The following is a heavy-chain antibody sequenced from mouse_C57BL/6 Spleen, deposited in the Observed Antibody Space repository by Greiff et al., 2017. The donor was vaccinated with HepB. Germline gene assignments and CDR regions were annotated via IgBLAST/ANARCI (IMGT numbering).Heavy chain of an antibody. Sequence: ESGPGLVKPSQSLSLTCSVTGYSITSGYYWNWIRQFPGNKLEWMGYISYDGSNNYNPSLKNRISITRDTSKNQFFLKLNSVTTEDTATYYCASNYGYFDVWGTGTTVTVSS. CDR3: ASNYGYFDV. CDR2: ISYDGSN. J-gene: IGHJ1*03. CDR1: GYSITSGYY. V-gene: IGHV3-6*01.